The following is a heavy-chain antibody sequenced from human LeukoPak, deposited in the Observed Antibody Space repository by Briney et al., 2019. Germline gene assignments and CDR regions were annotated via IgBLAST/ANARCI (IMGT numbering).Heavy chain of an antibody. Sequence: GGSLRLSCAASGFTFSSYWMSWVCQAPGKGLEWVANIKQDGSEKYYVDSVKGRFTISRDNAENSLYLQMNSLRAEDTAVYYCASSSSGYFDNWGQGTLVTVSS. CDR3: ASSSSGYFDN. J-gene: IGHJ4*02. CDR1: GFTFSSYW. D-gene: IGHD3-22*01. V-gene: IGHV3-7*01. CDR2: IKQDGSEK.